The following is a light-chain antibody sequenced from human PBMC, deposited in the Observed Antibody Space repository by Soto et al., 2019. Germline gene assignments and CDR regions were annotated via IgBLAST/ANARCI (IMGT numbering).Light chain of an antibody. CDR2: DVS. CDR3: SSYTSSSTLV. Sequence: QSVLTQPASVYGSPGQSITISCTGTSSDVGGYNYVTWYQQHPGKAPKLMIYDVSNRTSGFSNRFSGSKSGNTASLTISGIQDEDEADYYCSSYTSSSTLVFGTGTKLTVL. CDR1: SSDVGGYNY. J-gene: IGLJ1*01. V-gene: IGLV2-14*01.